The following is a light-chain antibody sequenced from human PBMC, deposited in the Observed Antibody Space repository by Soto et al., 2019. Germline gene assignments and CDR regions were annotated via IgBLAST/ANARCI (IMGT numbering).Light chain of an antibody. CDR3: QQYYSTPPWT. V-gene: IGKV4-1*01. J-gene: IGKJ1*01. CDR2: WAS. Sequence: DIVMTQSPDSLAVSLGERATINCKSSQSVLYSSNNKNYLAWYQQKPGQPPKLLIYWASTRESGVPDRFSGSGSATDLTLTISSLLAEDVAVYYCQQYYSTPPWTFGQGTKVEIK. CDR1: QSVLYSSNNKNY.